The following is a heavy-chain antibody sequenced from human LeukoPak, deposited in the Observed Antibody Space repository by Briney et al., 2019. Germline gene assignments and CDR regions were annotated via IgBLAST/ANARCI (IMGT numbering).Heavy chain of an antibody. Sequence: SETLSLTCAVSGYSITSGYYWAWIRQPPGKGLEWIGNIYHSGSTNYNPSLKSRVTMSVDTSKNQFSLKLSSVTAADTAVYYCASSRPDRAVAGIYFDYWGQGTLVTVSS. CDR1: GYSITSGYY. D-gene: IGHD6-19*01. J-gene: IGHJ4*02. CDR2: IYHSGST. CDR3: ASSRPDRAVAGIYFDY. V-gene: IGHV4-38-2*01.